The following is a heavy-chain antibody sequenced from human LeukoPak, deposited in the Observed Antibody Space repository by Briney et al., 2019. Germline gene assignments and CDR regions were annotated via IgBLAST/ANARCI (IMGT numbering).Heavy chain of an antibody. J-gene: IGHJ4*02. CDR3: AKDRAPLFYYDILTGVFDY. CDR1: RFTFSTYW. Sequence: GGSLRLSCAASRFTFSTYWMHWVRQAPGKGLVWVSRINSDGSSTGYADSVKGRFTISRDNSKNTLYLQMNSLRAEDTAVYYCAKDRAPLFYYDILTGVFDYWGQGTLVTVSS. V-gene: IGHV3-74*01. D-gene: IGHD3-9*01. CDR2: INSDGSST.